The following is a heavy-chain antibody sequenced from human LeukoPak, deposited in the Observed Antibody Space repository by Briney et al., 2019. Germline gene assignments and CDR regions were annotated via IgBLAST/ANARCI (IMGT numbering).Heavy chain of an antibody. Sequence: SETLSLTCAVYGGSFGGHYGTWIRQPPGKGLEWIGEINHSGSTNYNPSLKSRVTISVDTSKKHFSLKLSSVTAADTAVYYCARAPAATGTIDYWGQGTLVTVSS. CDR1: GGSFGGHY. J-gene: IGHJ4*02. D-gene: IGHD6-13*01. CDR3: ARAPAATGTIDY. CDR2: INHSGST. V-gene: IGHV4-34*01.